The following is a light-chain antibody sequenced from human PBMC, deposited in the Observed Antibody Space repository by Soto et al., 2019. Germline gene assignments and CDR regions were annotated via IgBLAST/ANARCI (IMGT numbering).Light chain of an antibody. J-gene: IGKJ2*01. CDR3: QQYSYWYT. CDR2: GAS. Sequence: EIVMTQSPATLSVSPGERATLSCRASQSVSSNLAWYQQKPGQVPRLLIYGASTRATDIPARFSGSGSGTEFTLTISSLQSEDFAVYYCQQYSYWYTFGQGTNLDIK. CDR1: QSVSSN. V-gene: IGKV3-15*01.